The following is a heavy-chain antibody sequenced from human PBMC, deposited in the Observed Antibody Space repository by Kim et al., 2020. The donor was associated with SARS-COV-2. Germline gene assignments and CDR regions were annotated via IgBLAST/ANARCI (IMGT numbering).Heavy chain of an antibody. V-gene: IGHV3-30-3*01. CDR1: GFSVSSYA. J-gene: IGHJ4*02. CDR3: ARGVVDTALVSGD. Sequence: GGSLRLSCAASGFSVSSYAMHWVRQAPGKGLEWLAVISYDGSKKYYADSVKGRFTISRDNSKNTLDLQMNSLRFEDTAVYYCARGVVDTALVSGDWGQGTVVTVSS. CDR2: ISYDGSKK. D-gene: IGHD5-18*01.